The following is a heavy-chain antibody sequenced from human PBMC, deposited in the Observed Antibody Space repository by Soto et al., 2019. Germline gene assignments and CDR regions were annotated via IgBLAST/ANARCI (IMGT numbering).Heavy chain of an antibody. J-gene: IGHJ3*02. V-gene: IGHV1-69*02. CDR3: ARPDCSGGSCYSNAFDI. CDR1: GGTFSSYT. Sequence: SVKVSCKASGGTFSSYTISWVRQAPGQGLGWMGRIIPILGIANYAQKFQGRVTITADKSTSTAYMELSSLRSEDTAVYYCARPDCSGGSCYSNAFDIWGQGTMVTVS. CDR2: IIPILGIA. D-gene: IGHD2-15*01.